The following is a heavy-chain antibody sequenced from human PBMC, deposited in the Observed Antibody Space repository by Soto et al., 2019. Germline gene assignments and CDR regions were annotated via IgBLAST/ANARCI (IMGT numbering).Heavy chain of an antibody. J-gene: IGHJ6*02. CDR3: AYYYGSGRRSGMDV. Sequence: PSETLSLTCAVSGYSISSGYYWGWIRQPPGKGLEWIGSIYYSGSTYYNPSLKSRVTISVDTSKNQFSLKLSSVTAADTAVYYCAYYYGSGRRSGMDVWGQGTTVTVSS. CDR1: GYSISSGYY. V-gene: IGHV4-38-2*01. D-gene: IGHD3-10*01. CDR2: IYYSGST.